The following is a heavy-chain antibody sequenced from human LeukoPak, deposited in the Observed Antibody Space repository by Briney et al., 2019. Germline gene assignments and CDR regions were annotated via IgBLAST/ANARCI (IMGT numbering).Heavy chain of an antibody. CDR1: GFTFSSYG. V-gene: IGHV3-30*18. D-gene: IGHD2-15*01. J-gene: IGHJ4*02. CDR3: AKDPLTYCSGGSCHSDYFDY. Sequence: QPGRSLRLSCAASGFTFSSYGMHWVRQAPGKGLEWVVIISHDESNKYYADSVKGRFTISRDNSKNTLYLQMNSLRAEDTAVYYCAKDPLTYCSGGSCHSDYFDYWGQGTLVTVSS. CDR2: ISHDESNK.